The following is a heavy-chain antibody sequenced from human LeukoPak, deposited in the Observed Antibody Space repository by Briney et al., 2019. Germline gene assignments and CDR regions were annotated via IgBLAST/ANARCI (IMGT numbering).Heavy chain of an antibody. V-gene: IGHV3-74*01. CDR1: GFRFSSNW. Sequence: GGFLRLSCAASGFRFSSNWMDWVRQAPRKGLVWVSRIASDGSSTTYADSVKGRFSISRDNAKNTLYLQMNSLRVEDTAVYYCARGRPHGNDYWGQGTLVTVSS. CDR3: ARGRPHGNDY. D-gene: IGHD4-23*01. J-gene: IGHJ4*02. CDR2: IASDGSST.